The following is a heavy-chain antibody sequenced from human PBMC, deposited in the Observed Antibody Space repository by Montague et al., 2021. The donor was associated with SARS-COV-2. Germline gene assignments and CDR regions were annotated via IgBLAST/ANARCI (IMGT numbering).Heavy chain of an antibody. CDR3: ARGATRTFDY. CDR2: T. D-gene: IGHD1-1*01. Sequence: TKYNPSLESRVTITVDTSKDQFYLKLNSVTAADTAVYYCARGATRTFDYLGQGTRVTVSS. V-gene: IGHV4-59*09. J-gene: IGHJ4*02.